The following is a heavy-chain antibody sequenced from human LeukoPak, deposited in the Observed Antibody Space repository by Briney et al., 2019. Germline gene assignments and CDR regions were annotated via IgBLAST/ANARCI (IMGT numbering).Heavy chain of an antibody. CDR2: ISWNSASI. Sequence: GGSLRLSCAVSGLTFDNYAMHWVRQAPGKGLEWVSGISWNSASIGYADSVKGRFTISRDNAKNSLYLQMNSLRAEDTALYYCAKDKTPHPYYMDVWGKGTTVTVSS. V-gene: IGHV3-9*01. CDR3: AKDKTPHPYYMDV. CDR1: GLTFDNYA. J-gene: IGHJ6*03.